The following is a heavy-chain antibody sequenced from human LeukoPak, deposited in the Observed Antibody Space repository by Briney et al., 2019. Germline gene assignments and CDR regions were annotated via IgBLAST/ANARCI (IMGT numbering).Heavy chain of an antibody. J-gene: IGHJ4*02. V-gene: IGHV3-23*01. D-gene: IGHD3-10*01. CDR3: AKGSSPRRGYFDN. CDR1: GFVLAGYA. CDR2: ISGAGDTS. Sequence: PGGSLRLSCAASGFVLAGYALSWVRQAPGKGLEWVATISGAGDTSFYGDSVKGRFTFSRDNSKKTLLLQMTDLRAEDTAMYYCAKGSSPRRGYFDNWGQGTLVTVSS.